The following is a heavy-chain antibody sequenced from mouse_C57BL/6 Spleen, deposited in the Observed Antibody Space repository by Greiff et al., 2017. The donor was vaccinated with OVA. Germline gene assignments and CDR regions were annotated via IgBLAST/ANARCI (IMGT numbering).Heavy chain of an antibody. V-gene: IGHV1-61*01. CDR3: AKGVGSFYAMDY. D-gene: IGHD1-1*02. J-gene: IGHJ4*01. CDR2: IYPSDSET. Sequence: VQLQQPGAELVRPGSSVKLSCKASGYTFTRYWMDWVKQRPGQGLEWIGNIYPSDSETHYNQKFKDKATLTVDKSSSTAYMQLSSLTSEDSSVYYCAKGVGSFYAMDYWGQGTSVTVSS. CDR1: GYTFTRYW.